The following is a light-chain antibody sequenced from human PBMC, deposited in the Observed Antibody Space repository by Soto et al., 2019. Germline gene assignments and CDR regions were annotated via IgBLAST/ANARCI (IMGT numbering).Light chain of an antibody. J-gene: IGLJ2*01. Sequence: QSALTQPPSASGSPGQSVXISCTGTSSDVGGYDRVSWFQQHPGKAPKLIIYGVTDRISGVPYRFSGSKSGNTASLTVSGXXXXXXXDYYCASYGGRDDMIFGGGTQLTVL. V-gene: IGLV2-8*01. CDR2: GVT. CDR1: SSDVGGYDR. CDR3: ASYGGRDDMI.